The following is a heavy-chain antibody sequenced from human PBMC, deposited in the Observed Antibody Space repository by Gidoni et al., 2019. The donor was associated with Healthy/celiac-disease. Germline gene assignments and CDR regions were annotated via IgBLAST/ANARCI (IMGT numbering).Heavy chain of an antibody. CDR1: GVSIRSGSYS. J-gene: IGHJ6*02. Sequence: QVQLQESGPGLVKPSQTLSLTCSVSGVSIRSGSYSWSWIRPPAGKGLEWIGRIYTSGSTNYNPSLKSRVTISVDTSKNQFSLKLSSVTAADTAVYYCARPYFDNYYYYYGMDVWGQGTAVTVSS. V-gene: IGHV4-61*02. CDR3: ARPYFDNYYYYYGMDV. D-gene: IGHD3-9*01. CDR2: IYTSGST.